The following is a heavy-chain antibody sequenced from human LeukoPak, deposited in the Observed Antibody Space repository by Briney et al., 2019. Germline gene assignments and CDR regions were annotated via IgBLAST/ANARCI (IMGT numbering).Heavy chain of an antibody. Sequence: ASVKVSCKASGYTSTGYYMHWVRQAPGQGLEWMGWINPNSGGTNYAQKFQGRVTMTRDTSISTAYMELSRLRSDDTAVYYCARWGYLDRYYYYGMDVWGQGTTVTVSS. J-gene: IGHJ6*02. CDR3: ARWGYLDRYYYYGMDV. CDR1: GYTSTGYY. D-gene: IGHD3-16*01. CDR2: INPNSGGT. V-gene: IGHV1-2*02.